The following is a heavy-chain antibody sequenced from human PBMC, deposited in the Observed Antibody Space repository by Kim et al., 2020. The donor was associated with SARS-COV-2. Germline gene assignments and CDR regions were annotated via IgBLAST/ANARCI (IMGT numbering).Heavy chain of an antibody. CDR3: ARGSNMVRGVIIFDAFDI. CDR2: IIPIFGTA. V-gene: IGHV1-69*13. J-gene: IGHJ3*02. D-gene: IGHD3-10*01. Sequence: SVKVSCKASGGTFSSYAISWVRQAPGQGLEWMGGIIPIFGTANYAQKFQGRVTITADESTSTAYMELSSLRSEDTAVYYCARGSNMVRGVIIFDAFDIWGQGTIVTVSS. CDR1: GGTFSSYA.